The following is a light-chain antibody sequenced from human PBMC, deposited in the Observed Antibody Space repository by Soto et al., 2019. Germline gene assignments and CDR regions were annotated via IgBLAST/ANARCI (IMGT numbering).Light chain of an antibody. J-gene: IGKJ1*01. V-gene: IGKV3-15*01. CDR2: GAS. Sequence: EVVMTQSPATLSVSPGERATLSCRASQSVNANLAWYQQKPGQAPRLLIHGASNRATGIPARFSGSGFGTECILTISSLQCEDFAVYYCQQYNTWLWTFGQATKVEI. CDR1: QSVNAN. CDR3: QQYNTWLWT.